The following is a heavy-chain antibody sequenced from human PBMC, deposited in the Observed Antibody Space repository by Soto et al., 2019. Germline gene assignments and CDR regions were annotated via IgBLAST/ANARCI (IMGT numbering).Heavy chain of an antibody. CDR1: GFTFSGYS. J-gene: IGHJ4*02. Sequence: GGSLRLSCAASGFTFSGYSMNWVRQAPGKGLEWVSSISSSSSYIYYADSVKGRFTISRDNAKNSLYLQMNSLRAEDTAVYYCARAPYYYDSRGYWAYWGQGTLVTVS. V-gene: IGHV3-21*01. D-gene: IGHD3-22*01. CDR3: ARAPYYYDSRGYWAY. CDR2: ISSSSSYI.